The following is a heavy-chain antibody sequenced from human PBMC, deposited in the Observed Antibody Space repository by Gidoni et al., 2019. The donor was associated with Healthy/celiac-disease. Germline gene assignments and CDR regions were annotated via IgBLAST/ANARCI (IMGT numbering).Heavy chain of an antibody. CDR1: GFTFSSYA. CDR3: AKYAVGVAAAGEPDNWFDP. J-gene: IGHJ5*02. D-gene: IGHD6-13*01. CDR2: ISGSGGST. V-gene: IGHV3-23*01. Sequence: EVQLLESGGGLVQPGGSLRLSCAASGFTFSSYAMSWVRQAPGKGLEWVSAISGSGGSTYYADSVKGRFTISRDNSKNTLYLQMNSLRAEDTAVYYCAKYAVGVAAAGEPDNWFDPWGQGTLVTVSS.